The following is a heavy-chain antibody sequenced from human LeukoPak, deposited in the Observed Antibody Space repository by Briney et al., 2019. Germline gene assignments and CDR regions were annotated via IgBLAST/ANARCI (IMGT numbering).Heavy chain of an antibody. CDR1: GFTVSSNY. J-gene: IGHJ4*02. CDR2: IYSGGST. CDR3: ARSTRRYFDY. D-gene: IGHD2-15*01. V-gene: IGHV3-53*01. Sequence: GGSLRLSCAASGFTVSSNYMSWVRQAPGKGLEWVSVIYSGGSTYYADSVKGRFTISRDNSKNTLYLQMNSLRAEDKAVYYCARSTRRYFDYWGQGTLVTVSS.